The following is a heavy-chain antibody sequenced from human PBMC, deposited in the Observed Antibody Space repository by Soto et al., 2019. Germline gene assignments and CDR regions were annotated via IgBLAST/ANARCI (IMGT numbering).Heavy chain of an antibody. CDR3: ASAPPPMIRVVIIDYYYGMDV. D-gene: IGHD3-10*01. J-gene: IGHJ6*02. Sequence: QVQLVQSGAEVKKPGASVKVSCKASGYTFTSYTMHWVRQAPGQRLEWMGWINAGNGNTKYSQKFQGRVTITRDTSASTALMEPSSLRSEDTAVYYCASAPPPMIRVVIIDYYYGMDVWGQGTTVTVSS. CDR1: GYTFTSYT. V-gene: IGHV1-3*01. CDR2: INAGNGNT.